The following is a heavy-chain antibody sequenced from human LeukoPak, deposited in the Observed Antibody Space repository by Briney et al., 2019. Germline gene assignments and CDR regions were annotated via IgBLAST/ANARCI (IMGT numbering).Heavy chain of an antibody. V-gene: IGHV3-33*01. D-gene: IGHD4-23*01. CDR3: AREYGGNIDY. J-gene: IGHJ4*02. Sequence: QPGGSLRLSCAASGFSFSRYGMHWVRQAPGKGLGWVAVIWYDGSKKYYSDSVKGRFTISRDNSNNTLYLQMNSLRAEDTAVYYCAREYGGNIDYWGQGTLVTVSS. CDR1: GFSFSRYG. CDR2: IWYDGSKK.